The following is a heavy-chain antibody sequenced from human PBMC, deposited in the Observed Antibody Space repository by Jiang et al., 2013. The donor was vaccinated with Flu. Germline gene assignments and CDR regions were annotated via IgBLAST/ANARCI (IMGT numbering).Heavy chain of an antibody. CDR2: IYPDDSDT. CDR1: GYSFSHYW. J-gene: IGHJ1*01. D-gene: IGHD3-9*01. V-gene: IGHV5-51*01. CDR3: ARLGRRGLRYLDWLSH. Sequence: YGAEVKKPGETLKISCEASGYSFSHYWIVWVRQMPGRGLEWMGFIYPDDSDTRYNPSFQGHVTISADTSLNTAYLQWDSLRASGTAMYYCARLGRRGLRYLDWLSHWGQGTPVTVSS.